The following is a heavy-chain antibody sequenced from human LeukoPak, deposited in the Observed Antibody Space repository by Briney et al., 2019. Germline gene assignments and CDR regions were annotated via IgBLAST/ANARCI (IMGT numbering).Heavy chain of an antibody. CDR2: ISAYNGNT. CDR1: GYTFTSYG. V-gene: IGHV1-18*01. Sequence: ASVNVSCKASGYTFTSYGISWVRQAPGQGLEWMGWISAYNGNTNYAQKLQGRVTMTTDTSTSTAYMELRSLRSGDTAVYYCARERGRSIAVAGNFDIWGQGTMVTVSS. J-gene: IGHJ3*02. D-gene: IGHD6-19*01. CDR3: ARERGRSIAVAGNFDI.